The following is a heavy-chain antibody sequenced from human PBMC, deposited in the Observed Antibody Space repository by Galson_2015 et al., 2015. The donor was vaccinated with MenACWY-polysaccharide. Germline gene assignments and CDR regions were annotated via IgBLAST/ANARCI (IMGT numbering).Heavy chain of an antibody. V-gene: IGHV3-15*01. J-gene: IGHJ4*02. D-gene: IGHD2-21*02. CDR3: TTGTIVVVTAEDDY. Sequence: SLRLSCAASGFTFSNAWMSWVRQAPGKGLEWVGRIKSKTDGGTTDYAAPVKGRFTISRDDSKNTLYLQMNSLKTEDTAVYYCTTGTIVVVTAEDDYWGQGTLVTVSS. CDR1: GFTFSNAW. CDR2: IKSKTDGGTT.